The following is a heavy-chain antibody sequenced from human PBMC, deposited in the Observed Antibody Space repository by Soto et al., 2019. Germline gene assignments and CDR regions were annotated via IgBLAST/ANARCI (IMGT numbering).Heavy chain of an antibody. Sequence: GGSLRLSCAASRFTFSSYAMHWVRQAPGKGLEWVAVISYDGSNKYYADSVKGRFTISRDNSKNTLYLQMNSLRAEDTAVYYCARDREDSSGWYYFDYWGQGTLVTVSS. CDR2: ISYDGSNK. CDR3: ARDREDSSGWYYFDY. CDR1: RFTFSSYA. J-gene: IGHJ4*02. V-gene: IGHV3-30-3*01. D-gene: IGHD6-19*01.